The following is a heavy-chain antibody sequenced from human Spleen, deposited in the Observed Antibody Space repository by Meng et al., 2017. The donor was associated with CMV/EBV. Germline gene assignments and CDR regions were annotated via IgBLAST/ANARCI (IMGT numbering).Heavy chain of an antibody. J-gene: IGHJ4*02. CDR2: ISDSGATT. D-gene: IGHD3-16*02. CDR1: GFTFSGYE. V-gene: IGHV3-23*01. CDR3: AKGLDGYVWGTYRLFDH. Sequence: GESLKISCAASGFTFSGYEMNWVRQAPGKGPEWVSAISDSGATTYYADSVKGRFTISRDNSKNTLYLQMNSLRVEDTALYYCAKGLDGYVWGTYRLFDHWGQGTLVTVSS.